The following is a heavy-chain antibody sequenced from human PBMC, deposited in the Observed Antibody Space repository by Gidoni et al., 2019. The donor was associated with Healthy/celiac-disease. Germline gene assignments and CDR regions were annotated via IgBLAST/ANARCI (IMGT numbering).Heavy chain of an antibody. Sequence: QVQLVESGGGVVQPGRSLRLSCAASGFTFSSYGMPWVRQAPGRGLEWVAVKWYDGSNKYYADPVKGRFTISRDNSKNTLYLKMNSLRAEDTAVYYCARDQEGSGYGTPGGGGQGTLVTVSS. D-gene: IGHD5-12*01. J-gene: IGHJ4*02. V-gene: IGHV3-33*01. CDR3: ARDQEGSGYGTPGG. CDR2: KWYDGSNK. CDR1: GFTFSSYG.